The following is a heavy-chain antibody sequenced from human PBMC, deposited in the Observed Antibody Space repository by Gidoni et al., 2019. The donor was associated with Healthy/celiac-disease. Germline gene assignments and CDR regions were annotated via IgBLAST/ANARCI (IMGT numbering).Heavy chain of an antibody. CDR3: ARDRDGICSGGSCPSTMDV. J-gene: IGHJ6*02. CDR2: IRSSSSYI. V-gene: IGHV3-21*01. D-gene: IGHD2-15*01. Sequence: EVQLVESGGGLVKPGGSLRLTCEASGFTFSSYSLHWVRQAPGKGLEWVSSIRSSSSYIYYADSVKGRFTISRDNAKNSLYLQMNSLRAEDTAVYYCARDRDGICSGGSCPSTMDVWGQGTTVTVSS. CDR1: GFTFSSYS.